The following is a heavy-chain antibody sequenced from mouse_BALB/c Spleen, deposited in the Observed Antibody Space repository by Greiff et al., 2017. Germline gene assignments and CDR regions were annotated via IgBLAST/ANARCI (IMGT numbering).Heavy chain of an antibody. V-gene: IGHV2-9*02. Sequence: QVQLKESGPGLVAPSQSLSITCTVSGFSLTSYGVHWVRQPPGKGLEWLGVIWAGGSTNYNSALMSRLSISKDNSKSQVFLKMNSLQTDDTAMYYCARGNYYGSSYWYFDVWGAGTTVTVSS. CDR1: GFSLTSYG. CDR2: IWAGGST. CDR3: ARGNYYGSSYWYFDV. D-gene: IGHD1-1*01. J-gene: IGHJ1*01.